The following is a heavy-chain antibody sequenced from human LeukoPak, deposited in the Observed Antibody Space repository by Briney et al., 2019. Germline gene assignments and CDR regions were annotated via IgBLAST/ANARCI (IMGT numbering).Heavy chain of an antibody. Sequence: SQTLSLTCAISGDSVSSNTAAWNWIRQSPLRGLEWLGRTYYRSKWYNEYAGSLRSRVTINPDTSKNQFSLQLNSVTPEDTAVYYCLRDSGLGNDAFDIWGHGTMVTVSS. CDR1: GDSVSSNTAA. J-gene: IGHJ3*02. CDR2: TYYRSKWYN. CDR3: LRDSGLGNDAFDI. V-gene: IGHV6-1*01. D-gene: IGHD3-10*01.